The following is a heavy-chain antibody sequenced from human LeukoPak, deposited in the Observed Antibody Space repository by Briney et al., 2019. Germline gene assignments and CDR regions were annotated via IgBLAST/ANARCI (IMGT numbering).Heavy chain of an antibody. Sequence: GGSLRLSCAASGFTFSSSAMSWVRQAPGKGLEWVSAISPSSDSTSYADSVKGRFTISRDNSKNTVYMQMNSLGAEDTAVYYCAKYGNSGWNDAFDIWGQGTMVTVSS. D-gene: IGHD6-19*01. CDR1: GFTFSSSA. V-gene: IGHV3-23*01. J-gene: IGHJ3*02. CDR2: ISPSSDST. CDR3: AKYGNSGWNDAFDI.